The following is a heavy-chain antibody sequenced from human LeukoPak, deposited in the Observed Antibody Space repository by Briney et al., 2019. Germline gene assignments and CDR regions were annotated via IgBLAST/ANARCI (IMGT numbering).Heavy chain of an antibody. D-gene: IGHD4-11*01. J-gene: IGHJ5*02. CDR2: IIPIFGTA. CDR1: GGTFSSYA. V-gene: IGHV1-69*06. CDR3: ARDREAVTDL. Sequence: GASVKVSCNASGGTFSSYAISWVRQAPGQGLGWMGRIIPIFGTANYAQKFQGRVTITADKSTSTAYMELSSLRSEDTAVYYCARDREAVTDLWGQGTLVTVSS.